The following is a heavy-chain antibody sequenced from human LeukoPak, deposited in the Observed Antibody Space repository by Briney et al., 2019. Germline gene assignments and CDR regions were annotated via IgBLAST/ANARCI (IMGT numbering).Heavy chain of an antibody. J-gene: IGHJ5*02. CDR2: ISSSSSYI. D-gene: IGHD6-19*01. CDR1: GFTFSSYS. Sequence: GVSLRLSCAASGFTFSSYSMNWVRQAPGKGLEWVSSISSSSSYIYYADSVKGRFTISRDNAKNSLYLQMNSLRAEDTAVYYCAGGQWPTETLDPWGQGTLVTVSS. CDR3: AGGQWPTETLDP. V-gene: IGHV3-21*01.